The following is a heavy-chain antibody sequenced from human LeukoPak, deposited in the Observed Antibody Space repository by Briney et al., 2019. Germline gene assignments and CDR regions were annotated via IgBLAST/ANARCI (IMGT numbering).Heavy chain of an antibody. D-gene: IGHD2-15*01. CDR2: IYYSGST. Sequence: PSETLSLSCTVSGGSISSGGYYLSWIRQPPGKGLEWIGYIYYSGSTNYNPSLKSRVTISVDTSKNQFSLKLSSVTAADTAVYYCARVGRYCSGGSCYSLINWFDPWGQGTLVTVSS. CDR1: GGSISSGGYY. J-gene: IGHJ5*02. V-gene: IGHV4-61*08. CDR3: ARVGRYCSGGSCYSLINWFDP.